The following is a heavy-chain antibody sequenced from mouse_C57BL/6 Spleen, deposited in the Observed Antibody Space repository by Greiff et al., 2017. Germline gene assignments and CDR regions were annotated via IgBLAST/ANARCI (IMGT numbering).Heavy chain of an antibody. J-gene: IGHJ3*01. CDR1: GFNIKNTY. CDR3: ASPAYYSNYSWFAY. D-gene: IGHD2-5*01. Sequence: VQLQQSVAELVRPGASVKLSCTASGFNIKNTYMHWVKQRPEQGLEWIGRIDPANGNTKYAPKFQGKATITADTSSHTAYLQLSSLTSEDTAIYYCASPAYYSNYSWFAYWGQGTLVTGSA. V-gene: IGHV14-3*01. CDR2: IDPANGNT.